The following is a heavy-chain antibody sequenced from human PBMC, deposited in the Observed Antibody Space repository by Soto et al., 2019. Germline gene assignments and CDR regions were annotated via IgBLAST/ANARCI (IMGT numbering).Heavy chain of an antibody. J-gene: IGHJ4*02. Sequence: GGSLRLSCAASGFTFSSHWMHWVRQAPGKGLVWVSRINSDGSSTSYADSVKGRFTISRDNAKNTLYLQMNSLRAEDTAVYYCASPPEGGSGFDYWGQGTLVTV. CDR3: ASPPEGGSGFDY. D-gene: IGHD3-16*01. CDR1: GFTFSSHW. V-gene: IGHV3-74*01. CDR2: INSDGSST.